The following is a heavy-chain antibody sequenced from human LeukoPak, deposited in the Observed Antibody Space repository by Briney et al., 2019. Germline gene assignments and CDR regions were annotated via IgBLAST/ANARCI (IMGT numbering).Heavy chain of an antibody. V-gene: IGHV3-74*01. CDR2: INTDGSST. J-gene: IGHJ4*02. CDR3: ATYVEMATIQDY. D-gene: IGHD5-24*01. CDR1: GFTCSSYW. Sequence: GGSLRLSCAASGFTCSSYWMHWVRQAPGKGLVWVSRINTDGSSTSYADSVKGRFTISRDNAKNTLCLQMNSLRAEDTAVYYCATYVEMATIQDYWGQGTLVTVSS.